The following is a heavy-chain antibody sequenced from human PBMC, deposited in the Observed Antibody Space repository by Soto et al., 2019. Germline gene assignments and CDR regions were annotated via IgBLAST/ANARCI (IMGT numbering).Heavy chain of an antibody. D-gene: IGHD3-10*01. V-gene: IGHV1-18*01. CDR2: ISAYNGNT. Sequence: ASVKVSCKASGYTFTSYAISWARQAPGQGLEWMGWISAYNGNTNYAESVKGRFTISRDNSKSTLYLQMNSLRAEDTANYYCVRGSSYGSGTYYNLGFFGPWGQGTQVTVSS. J-gene: IGHJ5*02. CDR3: VRGSSYGSGTYYNLGFFGP. CDR1: GYTFTSYA.